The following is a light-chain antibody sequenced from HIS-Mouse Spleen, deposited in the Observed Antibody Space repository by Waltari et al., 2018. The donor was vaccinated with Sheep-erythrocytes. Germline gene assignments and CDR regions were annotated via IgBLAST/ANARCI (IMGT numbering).Light chain of an antibody. Sequence: SYVLTQPPSVSVAPGKTARITCGGNNIGSKSVHWYQQKPGQAPVLVVYDDSDRPSGIPERFSGSNSGNTATLTISRVEAGDSSSDHYVFGTGTKVTVL. J-gene: IGLJ1*01. V-gene: IGLV3-21*03. CDR3: V. CDR2: DDS. CDR1: NIGSKS.